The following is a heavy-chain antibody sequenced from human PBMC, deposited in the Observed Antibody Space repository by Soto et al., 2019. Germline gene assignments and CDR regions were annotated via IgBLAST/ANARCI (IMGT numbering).Heavy chain of an antibody. Sequence: QLQLQESGPGLVKPSETLSLTCTVSGGSISSSSYYWGWIRQPPGKGLEWIGSIYYSGSTYYNPSLKRRVTLSRDTSKNQFSLKLSSVTAADQAVYYCARRGGSSTDYWGQGTLVTVSS. CDR1: GGSISSSSYY. D-gene: IGHD6-13*01. J-gene: IGHJ4*02. CDR2: IYYSGST. CDR3: ARRGGSSTDY. V-gene: IGHV4-39*01.